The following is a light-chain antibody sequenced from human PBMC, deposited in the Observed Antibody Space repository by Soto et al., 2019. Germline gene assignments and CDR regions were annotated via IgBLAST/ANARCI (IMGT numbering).Light chain of an antibody. CDR2: KAS. Sequence: IQMTQSPSTLSGSVGARVTITCRASQTISSWLAWYQQKPGKAPKLLIYKASTLKSGVPSRFSGSGSGTEFTLTISSLQPDDFATYYCQHYNSYSEAFGQGTKV. CDR3: QHYNSYSEA. J-gene: IGKJ1*01. CDR1: QTISSW. V-gene: IGKV1-5*03.